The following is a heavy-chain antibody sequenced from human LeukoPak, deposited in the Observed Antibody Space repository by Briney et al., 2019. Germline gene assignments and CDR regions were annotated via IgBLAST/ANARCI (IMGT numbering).Heavy chain of an antibody. J-gene: IGHJ4*02. D-gene: IGHD3-10*02. CDR3: ATKLLWSGY. Sequence: PGGSLRLSCAASGFTFSSYAMHWVRQAPGKGLEWVAVISYDGSNKYYADSVKGRFTISRDNSKNTLYLQMNSLRAEDTAVYYCATKLLWSGYWGQGTLVTVSS. V-gene: IGHV3-30-3*01. CDR2: ISYDGSNK. CDR1: GFTFSSYA.